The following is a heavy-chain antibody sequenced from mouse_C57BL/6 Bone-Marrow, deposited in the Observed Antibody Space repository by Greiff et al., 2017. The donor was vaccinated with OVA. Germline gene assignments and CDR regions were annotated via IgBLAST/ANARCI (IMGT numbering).Heavy chain of an antibody. CDR2: IWRGGST. D-gene: IGHD1-1*01. CDR1: GFSLTSYG. J-gene: IGHJ4*01. V-gene: IGHV2-5*01. Sequence: QVQLKQSGPGLVQPSQSLSITCTVSGFSLTSYGVHWVRQSPGKGLEWLGVIWRGGSTDYNAAFMSRLSITKDNSKSQVFFKMNSLQADDTAIYYCAKNKGYYYGSSYAMDYWGQGTSVTVSS. CDR3: AKNKGYYYGSSYAMDY.